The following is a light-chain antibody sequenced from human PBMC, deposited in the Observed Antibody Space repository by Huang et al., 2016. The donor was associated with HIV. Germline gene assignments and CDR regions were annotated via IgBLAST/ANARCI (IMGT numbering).Light chain of an antibody. Sequence: IQMTQSLASLSASVGDRVTISCQASQDIRNYLNWDQQKPGKAPTLLISDASNLETGVPSRFSGNGSGTDFTITISSLQSEDIATYYCQQYDNLYTFGQGTKLEIK. CDR1: QDIRNY. CDR2: DAS. CDR3: QQYDNLYT. V-gene: IGKV1-33*01. J-gene: IGKJ2*01.